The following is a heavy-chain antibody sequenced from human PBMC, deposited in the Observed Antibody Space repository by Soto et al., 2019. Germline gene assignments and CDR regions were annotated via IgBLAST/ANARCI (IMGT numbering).Heavy chain of an antibody. CDR2: ISSSSSYI. CDR1: GFTFSSYS. V-gene: IGHV3-21*01. D-gene: IGHD6-19*01. Sequence: PGGSLRLSCAASGFTFSSYSMNWVRQAPGKGLEWVSSISSSSSYIYYADSVKGRFTISRDNAKNSLYLKMNSLRAEDTAVYYCARVPPSSGWYYYYYGMDVWGQATTVTVAS. J-gene: IGHJ6*02. CDR3: ARVPPSSGWYYYYYGMDV.